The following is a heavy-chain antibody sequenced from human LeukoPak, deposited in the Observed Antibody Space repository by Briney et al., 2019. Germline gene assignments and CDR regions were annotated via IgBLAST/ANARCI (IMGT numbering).Heavy chain of an antibody. CDR1: GFTFSSYA. Sequence: GGSLRPSCAASGFTFSSYAMSWVRQAPGKGLEWVSAISGSGGSTYYADSVKGRFTISRDNSKNTLYLQMNSLRAEDTAVYYCAKEAARPLGYYDFWSGYYHNWFDPWGQGTLVTVSS. D-gene: IGHD3-3*01. J-gene: IGHJ5*02. CDR3: AKEAARPLGYYDFWSGYYHNWFDP. CDR2: ISGSGGST. V-gene: IGHV3-23*01.